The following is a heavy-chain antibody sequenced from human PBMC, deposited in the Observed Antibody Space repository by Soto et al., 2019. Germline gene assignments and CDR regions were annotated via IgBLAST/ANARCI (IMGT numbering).Heavy chain of an antibody. CDR3: ARLHLGESFDY. D-gene: IGHD3-16*01. CDR1: GYSFTSDW. CDR2: IYPGDSDT. Sequence: XXSLKVSCKGSGYSFTSDWIVWVRQMPGKGLEWMGIIYPGDSDTRYSPSFQGQVTISADKSISTAYLQWRSLKASDTAMYYCARLHLGESFDYWGQGTLVTVS. J-gene: IGHJ4*02. V-gene: IGHV5-51*01.